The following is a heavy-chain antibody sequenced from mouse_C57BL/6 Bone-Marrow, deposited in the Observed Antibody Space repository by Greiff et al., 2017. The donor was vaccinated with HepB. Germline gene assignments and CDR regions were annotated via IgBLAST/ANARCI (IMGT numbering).Heavy chain of an antibody. V-gene: IGHV1-59*01. CDR1: GYTFTSYW. J-gene: IGHJ3*01. CDR2: IDPSDSYT. D-gene: IGHD3-2*02. Sequence: VRPGTSVKLSCKASGYTFTSYWMHWVKQRPGQGLEWIGVIDPSDSYTNYNQKFKGKATLTVDTSSSTAYMQLSSLTSEDSAVYYCARQLRLRGFAYWGQGTLVTVSA. CDR3: ARQLRLRGFAY.